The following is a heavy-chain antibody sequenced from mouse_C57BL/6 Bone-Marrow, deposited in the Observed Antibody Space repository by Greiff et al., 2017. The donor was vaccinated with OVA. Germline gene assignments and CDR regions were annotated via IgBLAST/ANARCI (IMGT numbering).Heavy chain of an antibody. Sequence: QVQLQQSGPELVRPGVSVKISCKGSGYTFTDYAMHWVKQSHAKSLEWIGVISTSYGDASYNQKLQDKATMTVDKSYSTAYLELARLTSEDAAVYYCATPITTVVRYAMDYWGQGTSVTVSS. CDR2: ISTSYGDA. CDR3: ATPITTVVRYAMDY. V-gene: IGHV1-67*01. J-gene: IGHJ4*01. D-gene: IGHD1-1*01. CDR1: GYTFTDYA.